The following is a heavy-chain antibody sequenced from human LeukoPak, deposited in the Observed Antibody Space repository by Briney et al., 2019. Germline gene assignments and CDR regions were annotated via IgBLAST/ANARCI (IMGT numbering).Heavy chain of an antibody. V-gene: IGHV5-51*01. CDR2: IYPGDSDT. CDR3: TKGARLVGFDY. D-gene: IGHD2-15*01. J-gene: IGHJ4*02. CDR1: GYSFTSYW. Sequence: GESLQISCRGSGYSFTSYWIGWVRQLPGKGLECVGIIYPGDSDTRYSPSFQGQVTISADKSISTAYLQWSGLKASDTAMYYCTKGARLVGFDYWGQGTLVTVSS.